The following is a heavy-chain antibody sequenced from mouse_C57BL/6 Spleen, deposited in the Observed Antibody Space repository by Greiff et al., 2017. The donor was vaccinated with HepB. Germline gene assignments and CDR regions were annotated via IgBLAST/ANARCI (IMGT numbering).Heavy chain of an antibody. Sequence: EVKLMESGGGLVQPKGSLKLSCAASGFSFNTYAMNWVRQAPGKGLEWVARIRSKSNNYATYYADSVKDRFTISRDDSESMLYLQMNNLKTEDTAMYYCVRHWDYYGSSYDYAMDYWGQGTSVTVSS. V-gene: IGHV10-1*01. J-gene: IGHJ4*01. D-gene: IGHD1-1*01. CDR3: VRHWDYYGSSYDYAMDY. CDR2: IRSKSNNYAT. CDR1: GFSFNTYA.